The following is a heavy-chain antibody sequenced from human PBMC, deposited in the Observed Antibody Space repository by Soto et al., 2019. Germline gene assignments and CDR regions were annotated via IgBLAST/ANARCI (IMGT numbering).Heavy chain of an antibody. V-gene: IGHV3-53*01. Sequence: EVQLVESGGGLIQPGGSLRLSCAASGFTVSSNYMSWVRQAPGKGLEWVSVIYSGGSTYYADSVKGRFTISRDNSKNTLYLQMNSLRAEDTAVYYCASASKYYDIWTGYYRRGVDYWGQGTLVTVSS. CDR3: ASASKYYDIWTGYYRRGVDY. J-gene: IGHJ4*02. CDR2: IYSGGST. D-gene: IGHD3-9*01. CDR1: GFTVSSNY.